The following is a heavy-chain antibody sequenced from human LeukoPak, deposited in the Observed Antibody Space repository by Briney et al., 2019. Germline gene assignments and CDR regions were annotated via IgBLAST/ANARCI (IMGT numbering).Heavy chain of an antibody. Sequence: GGSLRLSCAASGFTFSSYWMSWVRQAPGKGLEWVANIKQDGSEKYYVDSVKGRFTISRDNAKNSLYLQMNSLRAEDTAVYYCARYYYDRGSHYYMDVRGKGTTVTISS. CDR1: GFTFSSYW. CDR2: IKQDGSEK. J-gene: IGHJ6*03. V-gene: IGHV3-7*01. D-gene: IGHD3-22*01. CDR3: ARYYYDRGSHYYMDV.